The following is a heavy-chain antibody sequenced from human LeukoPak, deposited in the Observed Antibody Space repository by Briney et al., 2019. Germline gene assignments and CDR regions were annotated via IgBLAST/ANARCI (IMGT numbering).Heavy chain of an antibody. Sequence: GGSLRLSCAASGFTVSSNYMNWVRQAPGKGLEWVSSISSDNSYIYYADSVKGRFTISRDNAKNSLYLQMNSLRAEDTAVYYCARGRYSYASDYWGQGTLVTVSS. V-gene: IGHV3-21*04. D-gene: IGHD5-18*01. J-gene: IGHJ4*02. CDR1: GFTVSSNY. CDR2: ISSDNSYI. CDR3: ARGRYSYASDY.